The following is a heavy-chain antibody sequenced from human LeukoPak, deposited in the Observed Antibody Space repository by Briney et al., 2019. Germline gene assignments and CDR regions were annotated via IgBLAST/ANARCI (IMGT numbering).Heavy chain of an antibody. J-gene: IGHJ4*02. Sequence: PGGSLRLSCAASGFAFSSYAMHWVRQAPGKGLEWVAVISYDGSNKYYADSVKGRFTISRDNSKNTLYLQMNSLRAEDTAVYYCARGAGYSSSPGFDYWGQGTLVTVSS. CDR2: ISYDGSNK. CDR3: ARGAGYSSSPGFDY. CDR1: GFAFSSYA. V-gene: IGHV3-30-3*01. D-gene: IGHD6-6*01.